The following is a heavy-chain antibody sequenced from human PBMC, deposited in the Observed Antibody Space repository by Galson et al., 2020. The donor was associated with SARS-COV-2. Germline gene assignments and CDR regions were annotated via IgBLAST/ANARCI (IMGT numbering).Heavy chain of an antibody. CDR1: GFTFSDHA. J-gene: IGHJ4*02. CDR2: IYFDGSEK. D-gene: IGHD6-19*01. CDR3: ARDGQSRSGGAFDY. V-gene: IGHV3-33*01. Sequence: GGSLRLSCAASGFTFSDHAMHWVRQAPGKGLEWVAQIYFDGSEKYYGDSVKGRFTISRDSSKNTVYLQMNNLRADDTAVYYCARDGQSRSGGAFDYWGQGTLLTVSS.